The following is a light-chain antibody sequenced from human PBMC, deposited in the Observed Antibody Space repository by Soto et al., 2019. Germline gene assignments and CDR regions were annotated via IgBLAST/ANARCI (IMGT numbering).Light chain of an antibody. CDR1: EGINNN. J-gene: IGKJ1*01. CDR2: SAS. V-gene: IGKV1-16*02. Sequence: DIRMTESPSALSASLGDRFTSTCLASEGINNNLAWFQQKPGKAPRSIIYSASSLQSGVPSKFSGSGSGQDFPITLSSLQPEDFATYYCHQYNNYPRTFGLGTKVDIK. CDR3: HQYNNYPRT.